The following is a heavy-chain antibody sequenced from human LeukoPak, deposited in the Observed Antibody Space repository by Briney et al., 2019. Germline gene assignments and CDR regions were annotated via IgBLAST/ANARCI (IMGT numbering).Heavy chain of an antibody. CDR1: GYSFSSYF. CDR3: ARRMGPNFFDY. D-gene: IGHD1-26*01. CDR2: VNPSGGTT. V-gene: IGHV1-46*01. J-gene: IGHJ4*02. Sequence: ASVKVSFKASGYSFSSYFIYWVRQAPGQGLEWMGGVNPSGGTTIYSQRFQDRVTMTRDTSTTTVYMELTSLRSEDTAVYYCARRMGPNFFDYWGQGTLVTVSS.